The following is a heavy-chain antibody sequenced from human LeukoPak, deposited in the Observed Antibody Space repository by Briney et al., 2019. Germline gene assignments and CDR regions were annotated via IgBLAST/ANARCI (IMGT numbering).Heavy chain of an antibody. J-gene: IGHJ5*02. CDR2: IYYSGST. CDR1: GGSISSSSYY. CDR3: ARSPNYYASRGYYARNWFDP. Sequence: SETLSLTCTVSGGSISSSSYYWGWIRQPPGKGLEWIGSIYYSGSTYYNPSLKSRVTISVDTSKNQFSLKLSSVTAADTAVYYCARSPNYYASRGYYARNWFDPWGQGTLVTVYS. V-gene: IGHV4-39*01. D-gene: IGHD3-22*01.